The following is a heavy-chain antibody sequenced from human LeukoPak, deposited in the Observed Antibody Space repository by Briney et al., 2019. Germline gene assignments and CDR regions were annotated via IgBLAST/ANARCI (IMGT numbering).Heavy chain of an antibody. CDR3: ARSSPIFGVVQFDP. J-gene: IGHJ5*02. CDR2: IFYSGST. V-gene: IGHV4-59*08. CDR1: GGSISSYY. D-gene: IGHD3-3*01. Sequence: SETLSLTCTVSGGSISSYYWSWIRQPPGKGLEWIGVIFYSGSTNYNPSLNNRVTISVDTSKNQFSLKLSSVTAADTAVYYCARSSPIFGVVQFDPWGQGTLVTVSS.